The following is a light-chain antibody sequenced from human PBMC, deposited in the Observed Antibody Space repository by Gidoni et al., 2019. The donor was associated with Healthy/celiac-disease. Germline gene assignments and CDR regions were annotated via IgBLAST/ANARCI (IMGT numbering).Light chain of an antibody. CDR2: DDS. CDR3: QVWDSSSDHPV. J-gene: IGLJ2*01. Sequence: SYVLTQPPSVSVAPGKTATITCGGNSIGGKSVHWFQQKPGQAPVLVVYDDSDRPSGIPERFSGSNSGNTATLTISRVEAGDEADYYCQVWDSSSDHPVFGGGTKLTVL. CDR1: SIGGKS. V-gene: IGLV3-21*03.